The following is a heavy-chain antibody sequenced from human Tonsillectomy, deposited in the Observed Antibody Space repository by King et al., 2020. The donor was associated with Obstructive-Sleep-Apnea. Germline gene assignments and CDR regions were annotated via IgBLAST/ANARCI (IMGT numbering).Heavy chain of an antibody. J-gene: IGHJ4*02. CDR1: IDTFRSYG. D-gene: IGHD1-26*01. Sequence: QLVQSGPEVKKPGASVKVSCKASIDTFRSYGISWVRQAPGQGLEWMGWISVYNCNTHYAQRFQDRVTMITDTSTNTANMELRSLRSDDTAVYYCVGGTYPHVFDYWGQGTLVLVSS. V-gene: IGHV1-18*01. CDR2: ISVYNCNT. CDR3: VGGTYPHVFDY.